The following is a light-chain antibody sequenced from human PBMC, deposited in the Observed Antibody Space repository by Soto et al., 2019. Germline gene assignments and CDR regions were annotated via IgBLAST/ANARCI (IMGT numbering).Light chain of an antibody. CDR1: QSVSSN. CDR3: QQYNNWPPYT. Sequence: EILMTQSPATLSVSPGERVPLSCRASQSVSSNLAWYQQKPGQAPRLLIYGASTRATGIPARFSGSGSGTEFTLTISSLQSEDFAVYYCQQYNNWPPYTFGQGTKLEIK. CDR2: GAS. J-gene: IGKJ2*01. V-gene: IGKV3-15*01.